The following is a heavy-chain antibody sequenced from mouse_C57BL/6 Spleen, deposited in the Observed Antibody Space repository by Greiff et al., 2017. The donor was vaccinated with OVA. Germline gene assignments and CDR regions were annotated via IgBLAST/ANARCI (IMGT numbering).Heavy chain of an antibody. V-gene: IGHV1-64*01. D-gene: IGHD2-1*01. CDR1: GYTFTSYW. CDR3: ARGAPYGNYGAY. CDR2: IHPNSGST. Sequence: VKLQQPGAELVKPGASVKLSCKASGYTFTSYWMHWVKQRPGQGLEWIGMIHPNSGSTNYNEKFKSKATLTVDKSSSTAYMQLSSLTSEDSAVYYCARGAPYGNYGAYWGQGTLVTVSA. J-gene: IGHJ3*01.